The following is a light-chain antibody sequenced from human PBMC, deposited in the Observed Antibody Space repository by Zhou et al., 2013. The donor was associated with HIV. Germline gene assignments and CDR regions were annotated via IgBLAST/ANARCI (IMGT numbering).Light chain of an antibody. CDR2: KTS. CDR1: QSIGMW. CDR3: QQYKGHSRT. V-gene: IGKV1-5*03. J-gene: IGKJ1*01. Sequence: DIQMTQSPSTLSASVGDRVIITCRASQSIGMWLAWYQQKPGRAPKLLMSKTSSLESGVPSRFSGSGSGTEFTLTISSLQPDDFATYYCQQYKGHSRTFGQGTKVEI.